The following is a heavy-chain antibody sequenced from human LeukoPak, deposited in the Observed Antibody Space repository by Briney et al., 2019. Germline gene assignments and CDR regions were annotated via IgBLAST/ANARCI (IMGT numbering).Heavy chain of an antibody. CDR3: AKDIGIALRGATFEN. D-gene: IGHD3-10*01. CDR1: GFTFDDYA. CDR2: LSWNGATV. J-gene: IGHJ4*02. Sequence: GGSLRLSCAASGFTFDDYAMHWVRQAPGKGLEWVSGLSWNGATVGYADSVKGRFTISRDNTKNSLYLQMSSLKTEDAALYYCAKDIGIALRGATFENWGQGTLVTVSS. V-gene: IGHV3-9*01.